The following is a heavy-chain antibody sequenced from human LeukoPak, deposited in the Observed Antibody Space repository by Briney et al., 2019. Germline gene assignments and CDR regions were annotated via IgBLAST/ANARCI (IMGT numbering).Heavy chain of an antibody. CDR3: ARGVLPPFDP. V-gene: IGHV6-1*01. Sequence: SQTLSLTCAISGDGVSSSSAAWNWIRQSPSRGPGWLGRTYYRSKWYNDYAVSVKSRITINPDTSKNQFSLQLNSVAPEDTAVYYCARGVLPPFDPWGQGTLVTVSS. J-gene: IGHJ5*02. CDR2: TYYRSKWYN. CDR1: GDGVSSSSAA. D-gene: IGHD3-10*01.